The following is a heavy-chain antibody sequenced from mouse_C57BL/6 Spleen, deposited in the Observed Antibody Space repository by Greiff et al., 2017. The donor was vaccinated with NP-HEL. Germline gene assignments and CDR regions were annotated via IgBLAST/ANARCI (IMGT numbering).Heavy chain of an antibody. J-gene: IGHJ2*01. CDR3: TRVAADDFDY. CDR2: ISSGGDYI. D-gene: IGHD1-1*01. CDR1: GFTFSSYA. Sequence: EVNVVESGEGLVKPGGSLKLSCAASGFTFSSYAMSWVRQTPEKRLEWVAYISSGGDYIYYADTVKGRFTISRDNASNTLYLQMSSLKSEDTAMYYCTRVAADDFDYWGQGTTLTVSS. V-gene: IGHV5-9-1*02.